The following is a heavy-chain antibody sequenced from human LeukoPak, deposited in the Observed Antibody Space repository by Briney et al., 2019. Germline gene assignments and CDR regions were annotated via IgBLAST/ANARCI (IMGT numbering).Heavy chain of an antibody. CDR2: ISYDGSNK. D-gene: IGHD5-12*01. V-gene: IGHV3-30*18. J-gene: IGHJ4*02. Sequence: GGSLRLSCAASGFTFSSYSMDWVRQAPGKGLEWVAVISYDGSNKYYADSVKGRFTISRDNSKNTLYLQMNSLRAEDTAVYYCAKWGSLSIVATILFDYWGQGTLVTVSS. CDR1: GFTFSSYS. CDR3: AKWGSLSIVATILFDY.